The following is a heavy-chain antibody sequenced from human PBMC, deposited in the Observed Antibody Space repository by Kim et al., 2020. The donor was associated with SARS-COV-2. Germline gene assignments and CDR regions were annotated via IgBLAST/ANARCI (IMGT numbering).Heavy chain of an antibody. J-gene: IGHJ4*02. Sequence: SETLSLTCTVSGGSISSGDYYWSWIRQPPGKGLEWIGYIYYSGSTYYNPSLKSRVTISVDTSKNQFSLKLSSVTAADTAVYYCARENSGSYFDYWGQGTLVTVSS. CDR2: IYYSGST. CDR1: GGSISSGDYY. V-gene: IGHV4-30-4*01. D-gene: IGHD1-26*01. CDR3: ARENSGSYFDY.